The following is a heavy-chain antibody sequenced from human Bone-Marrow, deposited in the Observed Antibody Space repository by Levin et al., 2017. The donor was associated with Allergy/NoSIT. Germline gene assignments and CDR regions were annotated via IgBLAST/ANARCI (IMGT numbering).Heavy chain of an antibody. CDR3: ARGGGRPTVTAYYFDY. CDR2: MNPNSGNT. D-gene: IGHD4-17*01. V-gene: IGHV1-8*01. CDR1: GYTFTSYD. Sequence: ASVKVSCKASGYTFTSYDINWVRQATGQGLEWMGWMNPNSGNTGYAQKFQGRVTMTRNTSISTAYMELSSLRSEDTAVYYCARGGGRPTVTAYYFDYWGQGTLVTVSS. J-gene: IGHJ4*02.